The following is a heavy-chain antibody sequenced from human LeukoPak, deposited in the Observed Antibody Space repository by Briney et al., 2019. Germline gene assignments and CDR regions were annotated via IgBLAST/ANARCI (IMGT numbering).Heavy chain of an antibody. D-gene: IGHD2-2*01. J-gene: IGHJ4*02. CDR1: GFTFSDYE. Sequence: GGSLRLSCAASGFTFSDYEMNWVRQAPGKGLEWVSYIRSSGSAIYYADSVKGRFTISRDNAKNSLYLQMNSLRAEDTAVYYCAKDGAGSQSYCSSTSCYVDYWGQGTLVTVSS. V-gene: IGHV3-48*03. CDR3: AKDGAGSQSYCSSTSCYVDY. CDR2: IRSSGSAI.